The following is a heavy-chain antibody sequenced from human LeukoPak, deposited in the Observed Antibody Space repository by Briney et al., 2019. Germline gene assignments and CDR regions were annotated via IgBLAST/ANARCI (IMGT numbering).Heavy chain of an antibody. J-gene: IGHJ3*02. V-gene: IGHV1-24*01. Sequence: GASVKASCKVSGYTLTELSMHWVRQAPGKGLEWMGGFDPEDGETIYAQKFQGRVTMTEDTSTDTAYMELNSLRSEDTAVYYCATDVLSGSYSDAFDIWGQGTMVTVSS. D-gene: IGHD1-26*01. CDR2: FDPEDGET. CDR1: GYTLTELS. CDR3: ATDVLSGSYSDAFDI.